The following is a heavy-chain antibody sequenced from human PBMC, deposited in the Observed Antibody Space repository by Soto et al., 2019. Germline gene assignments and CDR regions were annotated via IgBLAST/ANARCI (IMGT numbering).Heavy chain of an antibody. V-gene: IGHV3-23*01. Sequence: GGTLRLSCAVSGLTFTTYAMRWVRQAPGKGLEWVSAISGSGGSKFYADSVKGRFTISRDNSINTLYLQMNSLRADDTAVYYCANSLGGTRPYHFESWGQGPLVSVFS. CDR1: GLTFTTYA. CDR2: ISGSGGSK. J-gene: IGHJ4*02. D-gene: IGHD1-1*01. CDR3: ANSLGGTRPYHFES.